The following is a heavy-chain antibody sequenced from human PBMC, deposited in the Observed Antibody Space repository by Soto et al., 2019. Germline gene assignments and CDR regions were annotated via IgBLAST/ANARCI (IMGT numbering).Heavy chain of an antibody. Sequence: TSETLSLTCAVSGGSISSSNWWSWVRQPPGKGLEWIGEIYHSGSTNYNPSLKSRVTISVDKSKNQFSLKLSSVTAADTAVYYCAREVAVAGTGGGMDVWGQGTTVTVSS. D-gene: IGHD6-19*01. CDR1: GGSISSSNW. CDR3: AREVAVAGTGGGMDV. V-gene: IGHV4-4*02. J-gene: IGHJ6*02. CDR2: IYHSGST.